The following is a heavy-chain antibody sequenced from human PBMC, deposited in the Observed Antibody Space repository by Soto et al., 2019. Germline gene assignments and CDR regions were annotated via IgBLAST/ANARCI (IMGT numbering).Heavy chain of an antibody. CDR2: IIAILGKA. CDR1: GGTFSSYA. D-gene: IGHD3-22*01. CDR3: ARERGGAIIVGVTGTFDV. J-gene: IGHJ3*01. Sequence: HVQLVQSGAEVKKPGSSVKVSCKASGGTFSSYAISWVRQAPGQGLEWMGGIIAILGKANDAEKFQGRVTITADESTSTAYMELSSLRSEDTAVYYCARERGGAIIVGVTGTFDVWGQGTLVTVSS. V-gene: IGHV1-69*01.